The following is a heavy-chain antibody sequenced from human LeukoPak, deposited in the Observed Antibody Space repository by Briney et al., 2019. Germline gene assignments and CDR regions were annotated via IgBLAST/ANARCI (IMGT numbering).Heavy chain of an antibody. CDR1: GFTFSSYG. D-gene: IGHD2-2*01. J-gene: IGHJ4*02. CDR3: AKGTLLGYCSSTSCSDFDY. Sequence: GRSLRLSCAASGFTFSSYGMHWVRQAPGKGLEWVAVISYDGSNKYYADSVKGRFTISRDNSKNTLYLQMNSLRAEDTAVYYCAKGTLLGYCSSTSCSDFDYWGQGNLVTVSS. V-gene: IGHV3-30*18. CDR2: ISYDGSNK.